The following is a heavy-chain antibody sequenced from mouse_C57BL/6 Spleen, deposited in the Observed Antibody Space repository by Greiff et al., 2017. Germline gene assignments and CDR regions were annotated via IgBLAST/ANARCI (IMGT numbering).Heavy chain of an antibody. V-gene: IGHV1-52*01. D-gene: IGHD2-5*01. CDR3: ARRSYSNSYYFGY. Sequence: QVQLQQPGSELVRPGSSVKLSCKASGYTFTSYWMHWVKQRPIQGLEWIGNIDPSDSETHYNQKFKDKATLTVDKSSSTAYMQLSSLTSEDSAVYYCARRSYSNSYYFGYWGQGTTLTVAS. CDR1: GYTFTSYW. CDR2: IDPSDSET. J-gene: IGHJ2*01.